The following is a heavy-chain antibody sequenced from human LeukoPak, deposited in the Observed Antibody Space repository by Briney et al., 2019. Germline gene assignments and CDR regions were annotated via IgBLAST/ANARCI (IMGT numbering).Heavy chain of an antibody. CDR2: ISGTNDDT. Sequence: GGSLRLSCSASGFTFRNFAMSWVRQAPGKGLEWVSVISGTNDDTDYADSVKGRFTISRDNSKNTLYLQMNSLRAEDTAVYYCAREPGIRGGAFDIWGQGTMVTVSS. D-gene: IGHD3-10*01. CDR1: GFTFRNFA. V-gene: IGHV3-23*01. J-gene: IGHJ3*02. CDR3: AREPGIRGGAFDI.